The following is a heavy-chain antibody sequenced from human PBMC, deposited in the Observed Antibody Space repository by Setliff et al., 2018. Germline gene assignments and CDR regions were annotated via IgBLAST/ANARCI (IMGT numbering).Heavy chain of an antibody. Sequence: VASVKVSCKSSGFTFTDYGITWVRQVPGQGLEWMGWINNYNFNTQYAQKFQGRVTVTTDTSTTTAYMELRSLRADDTAVYYCARINFNVSSGYYYAPELWGQGTTVTVSS. CDR3: ARINFNVSSGYYYAPEL. D-gene: IGHD3-22*01. J-gene: IGHJ4*02. CDR2: INNYNFNT. CDR1: GFTFTDYG. V-gene: IGHV1-18*01.